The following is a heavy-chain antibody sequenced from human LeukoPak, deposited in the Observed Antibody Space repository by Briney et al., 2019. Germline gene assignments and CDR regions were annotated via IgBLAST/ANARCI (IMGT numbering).Heavy chain of an antibody. V-gene: IGHV3-30-3*01. D-gene: IGHD2-15*01. CDR1: GFAFSDYA. Sequence: GRSLRLSCAASGFAFSDYAMHWVRQAPGKGLEWVAVISYDGSNKYYADSVKGRFTISRDNSKNTVYLQMNSLRAEDTAVYSCARELSPVVKYSFDSWGQGTQVTVSS. J-gene: IGHJ4*02. CDR2: ISYDGSNK. CDR3: ARELSPVVKYSFDS.